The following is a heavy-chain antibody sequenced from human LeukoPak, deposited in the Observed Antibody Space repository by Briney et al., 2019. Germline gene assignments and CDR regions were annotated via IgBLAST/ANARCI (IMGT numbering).Heavy chain of an antibody. CDR2: IDDSGAT. Sequence: GGSLRLSCAASGFSVINTYVNWVRQAPGKGLEWVSVIDDSGATSFVDAVKGRFTISRDNSKNTVSLHMNNLRAEDTAVYYCVSGYSDYNFDFWGQGTLVTVSS. V-gene: IGHV3-53*01. J-gene: IGHJ4*02. CDR1: GFSVINTY. CDR3: VSGYSDYNFDF. D-gene: IGHD4-11*01.